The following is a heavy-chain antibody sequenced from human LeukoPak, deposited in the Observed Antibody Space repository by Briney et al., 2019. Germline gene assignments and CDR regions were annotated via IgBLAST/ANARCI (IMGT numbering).Heavy chain of an antibody. Sequence: PSETLSLTCSVSGDSISSYYWGWIRQPPGKGLEWIGYIYHSGSTNYNPSLKSRVTISVDTSKNQFSLKVTPVTAADTAVYYCARSAGRSYYYNYMDVWGKGTTVTVSS. J-gene: IGHJ6*03. V-gene: IGHV4-59*01. CDR2: IYHSGST. CDR3: ARSAGRSYYYNYMDV. D-gene: IGHD5-12*01. CDR1: GDSISSYY.